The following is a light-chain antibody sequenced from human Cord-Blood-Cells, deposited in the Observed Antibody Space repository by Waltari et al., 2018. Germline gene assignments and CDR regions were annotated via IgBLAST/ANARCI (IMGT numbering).Light chain of an antibody. J-gene: IGKJ5*01. CDR3: QQRSNLIT. V-gene: IGKV3-11*01. CDR1: QSVSSY. Sequence: DIVLTQSPATLSLSPGERATLSCRPSQSVSSYLAWYQQKPGQAPRLLIYDASNRATGIPARFSGSGSGTDFTLTISSLEPEDFAVYYCQQRSNLITFGQGTRLEIK. CDR2: DAS.